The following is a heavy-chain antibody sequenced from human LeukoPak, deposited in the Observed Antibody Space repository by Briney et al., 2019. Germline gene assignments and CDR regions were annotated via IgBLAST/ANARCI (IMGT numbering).Heavy chain of an antibody. CDR2: ISWNSGSI. CDR3: AKGAYQLTGYCFDY. V-gene: IGHV3-9*01. J-gene: IGHJ4*02. CDR1: GFTFDDYA. D-gene: IGHD2-2*01. Sequence: PGRSLRLSCAASGFTFDDYAMHWVRQAPGKGLEWVSGISWNSGSIGYADSVKGRFTISRDNAKNSLYLQMNSLRAEDTAVYYCAKGAYQLTGYCFDYWGQGTLVTVSS.